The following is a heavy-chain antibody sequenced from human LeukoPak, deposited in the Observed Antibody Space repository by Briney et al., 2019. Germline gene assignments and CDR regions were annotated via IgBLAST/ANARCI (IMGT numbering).Heavy chain of an antibody. CDR1: GFTFSDHA. V-gene: IGHV3-13*01. Sequence: GGSLRLSCAASGFTFSDHAMHWVRQAPGKGLEWVSAVGIAADTFYPGSVKGRFTISRGNAKNSLYLQMNSLRVEDTAVYYCVRQKKSLGNFDYWGQGTLVTVSS. D-gene: IGHD1-26*01. J-gene: IGHJ4*02. CDR3: VRQKKSLGNFDY. CDR2: VGIAADT.